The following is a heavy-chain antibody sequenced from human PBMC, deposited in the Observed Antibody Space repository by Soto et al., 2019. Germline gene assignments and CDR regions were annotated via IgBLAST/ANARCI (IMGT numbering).Heavy chain of an antibody. CDR2: ISYDGRDK. Sequence: QVQLVQSGGGVVQPGRSLRVSCAASGLTFSSYAMHWVRQVPGKGLECVAVISYDGRDKYYADSVKGRFTISRDNSKNTLYLQMNSLRAEDTAVYYCAREIERLLGYWGQGTLVTVSS. V-gene: IGHV3-30*04. D-gene: IGHD3-3*01. CDR1: GLTFSSYA. CDR3: AREIERLLGY. J-gene: IGHJ4*02.